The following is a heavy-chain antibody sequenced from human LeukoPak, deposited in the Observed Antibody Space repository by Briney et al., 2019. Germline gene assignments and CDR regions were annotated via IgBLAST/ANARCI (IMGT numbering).Heavy chain of an antibody. CDR3: TRDIKPDYYDSSGVEYFQH. Sequence: GGSLRLSCAASGFTFSNAWMSWVRQAPGKGLEWVGRIKSKTDGGTTDYAAPVKGRFTISRDDSKNTLNLQMNSLKTEDTAVYYCTRDIKPDYYDSSGVEYFQHWGQGTLVTVSS. J-gene: IGHJ1*01. D-gene: IGHD3-22*01. V-gene: IGHV3-15*01. CDR2: IKSKTDGGTT. CDR1: GFTFSNAW.